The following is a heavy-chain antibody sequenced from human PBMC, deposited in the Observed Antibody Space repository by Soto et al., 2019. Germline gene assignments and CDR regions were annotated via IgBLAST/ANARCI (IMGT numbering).Heavy chain of an antibody. CDR1: GYTFTGYH. CDR2: INTNSGDT. CDR3: ARWVGASNWFDP. Sequence: QVQLVQSGAEVKEPGASVKVSCKASGYTFTGYHIHWVRQAPGQGLEWMGWINTNSGDTNYAQKFQGWVTMPRDTSINTAYVQLSRLRSDDTAVYYCARWVGASNWFDPWGQGTLVTVSS. J-gene: IGHJ5*02. V-gene: IGHV1-2*04. D-gene: IGHD1-26*01.